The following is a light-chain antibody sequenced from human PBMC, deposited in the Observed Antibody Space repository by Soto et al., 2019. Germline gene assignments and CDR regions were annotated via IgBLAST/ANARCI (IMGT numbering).Light chain of an antibody. CDR3: ISYTSSSTWV. CDR1: SSDLGGYNY. V-gene: IGLV2-14*01. CDR2: EVS. J-gene: IGLJ3*02. Sequence: QSVLTQPASVSGSPGQSITISCTGTSSDLGGYNYVSWYQQHPGKAPKLMIYEVSNRPSGVSDRFSGSRSGNTASLTISGLQAEDESDYYCISYTSSSTWVFGGGTKLTVL.